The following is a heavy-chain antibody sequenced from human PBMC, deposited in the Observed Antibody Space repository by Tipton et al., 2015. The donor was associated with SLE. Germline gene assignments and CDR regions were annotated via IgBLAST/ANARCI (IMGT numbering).Heavy chain of an antibody. Sequence: TLSLTCTGSGFSISSGFYWGWIRQPPGKGLEWIGYIYYSGRTKYNPSLKSRVTISVDTSKNQFSLKLTSVTAADTAVYYCARMRGGYNAHHWGQGILVTVSS. CDR1: GFSISSGFY. J-gene: IGHJ5*02. CDR2: IYYSGRT. D-gene: IGHD5-24*01. V-gene: IGHV4-61*05. CDR3: ARMRGGYNAHH.